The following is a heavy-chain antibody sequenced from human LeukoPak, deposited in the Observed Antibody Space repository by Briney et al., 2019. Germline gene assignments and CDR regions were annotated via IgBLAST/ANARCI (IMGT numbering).Heavy chain of an antibody. V-gene: IGHV3-21*01. CDR1: GFTFSSYS. CDR3: ARETSGPMATIVADFDY. J-gene: IGHJ4*02. D-gene: IGHD5-24*01. Sequence: GGSLRLSCAASGFTFSSYSMNWVRQAPGKGLEWVSSISSSSSYIYYADSVKGRFTISRDNAKNSLYLQMNSLRAEDTAVYYCARETSGPMATIVADFDYWGQGTLVTVSS. CDR2: ISSSSSYI.